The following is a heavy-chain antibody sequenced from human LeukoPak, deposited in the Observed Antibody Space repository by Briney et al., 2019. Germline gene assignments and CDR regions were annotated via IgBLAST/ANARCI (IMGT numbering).Heavy chain of an antibody. CDR2: ISSSGSTI. Sequence: GGSLRLSCAASGFTFSSYEMNWVRQAPGKGLEWVSYISSSGSTIYYADSVKGRFTISRDNAKNSLYLQMNSLRAEDTAVYYCARGARLLWFGELLSYYYYYMDVWGKGTTVTISS. J-gene: IGHJ6*03. V-gene: IGHV3-48*03. CDR1: GFTFSSYE. D-gene: IGHD3-10*01. CDR3: ARGARLLWFGELLSYYYYYMDV.